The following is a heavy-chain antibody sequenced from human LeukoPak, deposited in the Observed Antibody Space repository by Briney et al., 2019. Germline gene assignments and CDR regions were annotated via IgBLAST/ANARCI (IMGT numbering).Heavy chain of an antibody. J-gene: IGHJ5*02. D-gene: IGHD3-10*01. CDR3: ARLPHGSGSYYPWFDP. Sequence: PSETLSLTCTVSGGSISSYYWSWIRQPAGKGLEWIGRIYTSGSTNYNPSLKSRVTMSVDTSKNQFSLKLSSVTAADTAVYYRARLPHGSGSYYPWFDPWGQGTLVTVSS. CDR1: GGSISSYY. V-gene: IGHV4-4*07. CDR2: IYTSGST.